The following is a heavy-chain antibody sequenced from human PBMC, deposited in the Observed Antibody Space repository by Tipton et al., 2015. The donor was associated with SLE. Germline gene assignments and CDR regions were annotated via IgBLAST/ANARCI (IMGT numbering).Heavy chain of an antibody. Sequence: GLVKPSETLSLTCTVSGGSISSRRWWTWVRHFPGKGLEWIAEIYQTGSTNHNPSLKSRVTISQDKAKNQFSLEMRSVTAADTAIYYCASMGSGWLRFFEYWSQGTLVTVSS. J-gene: IGHJ4*02. CDR1: GGSISSRRW. CDR2: IYQTGST. D-gene: IGHD5-12*01. V-gene: IGHV4-4*02. CDR3: ASMGSGWLRFFEY.